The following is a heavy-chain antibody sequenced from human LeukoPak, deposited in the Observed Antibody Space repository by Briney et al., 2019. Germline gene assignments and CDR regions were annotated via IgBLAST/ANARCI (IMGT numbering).Heavy chain of an antibody. CDR2: ISTSSLYI. D-gene: IGHD5-18*01. V-gene: IGHV3-21*01. CDR1: GFTFSSYA. Sequence: GGSLRLSCAASGFTFSSYAMSWVRQAPGKGLEWVSSISTSSLYIYNADSVKGRFTISRDNAKNSLYLQMNSLRAEDTAVYYCARDRGVAPQLWTDLDHWGQGTLVTVSS. CDR3: ARDRGVAPQLWTDLDH. J-gene: IGHJ4*02.